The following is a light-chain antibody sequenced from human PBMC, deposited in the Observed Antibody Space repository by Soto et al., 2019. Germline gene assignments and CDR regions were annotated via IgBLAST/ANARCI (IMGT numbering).Light chain of an antibody. J-gene: IGKJ1*01. CDR1: QSINNW. CDR3: QQYNGYPWT. V-gene: IGKV1-5*03. CDR2: RAS. Sequence: DIRMTQSHSTLSASVGDRVTITCRASQSINNWLAWYQRKPGKAPKLLIYRASILESGVPSSFSGSGSGTEFTLTIRSLQPDDFATYYCQQYNGYPWTFGQGTKVEV.